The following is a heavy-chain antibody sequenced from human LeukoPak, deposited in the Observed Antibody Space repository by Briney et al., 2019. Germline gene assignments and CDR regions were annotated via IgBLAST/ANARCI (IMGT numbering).Heavy chain of an antibody. CDR2: ISAYNGNT. V-gene: IGHV1-18*01. CDR3: ARESLPTTVVTPAFFDY. J-gene: IGHJ4*02. CDR1: GYTFTSYG. D-gene: IGHD4-23*01. Sequence: ASVKVSCKASGYTFTSYGISWVRQAPGQGLEWMGWISAYNGNTNYAQRLQGRVTMTTDTSTSTAYMELRSLRSDDTAVYYCARESLPTTVVTPAFFDYWGQGTLVTVSS.